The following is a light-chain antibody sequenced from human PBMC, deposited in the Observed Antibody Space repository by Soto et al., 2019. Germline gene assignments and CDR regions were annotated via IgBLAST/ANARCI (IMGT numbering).Light chain of an antibody. CDR2: GAS. J-gene: IGKJ1*01. CDR3: QQYGSSPT. CDR1: QSVSSSY. V-gene: IGKV3-20*01. Sequence: EILLTQSPATLSLSPGARATLSCRASQSVSSSYLAWCQQKPGQAPRLLIYGASSRATGIPDRFSDIGSGTDFTLIISRLEPEDFAVDDCQQYGSSPTFGQGTKVDIK.